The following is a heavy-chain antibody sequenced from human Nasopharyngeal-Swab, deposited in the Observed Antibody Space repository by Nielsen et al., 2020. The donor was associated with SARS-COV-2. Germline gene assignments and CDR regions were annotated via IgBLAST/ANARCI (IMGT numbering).Heavy chain of an antibody. D-gene: IGHD2-2*01. CDR2: VSSSSSTI. CDR3: AGYCSSTSCSRNYYYYYMDV. Sequence: GEALKISCAGSGFTFSSYSMNWVRQAPGKGLEWAAYVSSSSSTIYYAASVKDRFTISRDNAKNSLYLQMNSLRAEDTAVYYCAGYCSSTSCSRNYYYYYMDVWGKGTTVTVSS. J-gene: IGHJ6*03. V-gene: IGHV3-48*04. CDR1: GFTFSSYS.